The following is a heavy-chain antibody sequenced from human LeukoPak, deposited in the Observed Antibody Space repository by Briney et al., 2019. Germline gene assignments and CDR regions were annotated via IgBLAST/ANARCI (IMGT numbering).Heavy chain of an antibody. D-gene: IGHD3-22*01. V-gene: IGHV3-53*01. J-gene: IGHJ4*02. Sequence: GGSLRLSCAASGFTVSSNYVSWVRQAPGKGLEWVSVIYSGGSTYYADSVKGRFAISRDNSKNTLYLQMNSLRAEDTAVYYCASSSGYYYDLDYWGQGTLVTVSS. CDR1: GFTVSSNY. CDR2: IYSGGST. CDR3: ASSSGYYYDLDY.